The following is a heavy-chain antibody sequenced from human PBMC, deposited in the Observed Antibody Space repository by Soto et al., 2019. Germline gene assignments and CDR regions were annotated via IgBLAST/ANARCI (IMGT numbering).Heavy chain of an antibody. J-gene: IGHJ4*02. V-gene: IGHV3-23*01. CDR2: TSGSGDRT. D-gene: IGHD3-16*02. CDR3: AKASTYEYVWGSFRYYFDH. Sequence: GGSLRLSCAASGFSFNIYAMSWVRQAPGKGLEWVSGTSGSGDRTHYVDSVKGRFTISRDNVKNTLYLQMNSLRAEDTAVYYCAKASTYEYVWGSFRYYFDHWGQGALVTVSS. CDR1: GFSFNIYA.